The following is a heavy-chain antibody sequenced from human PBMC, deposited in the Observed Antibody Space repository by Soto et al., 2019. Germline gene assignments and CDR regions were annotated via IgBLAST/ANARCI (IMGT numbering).Heavy chain of an antibody. CDR3: SKGTGTTRLYSMDV. V-gene: IGHV3-23*01. J-gene: IGHJ6*02. CDR1: GFIFHTYA. CDR2: ISASGDST. Sequence: PGGSLRLSCVASGFIFHTYAMNWVRQAPGKGLEWVSGISASGDSTFYADSLKGRFTISRDNSKDTLYLHMNSLRAEDTALYYCSKGTGTTRLYSMDVCGQGTTVTFSS. D-gene: IGHD1-7*01.